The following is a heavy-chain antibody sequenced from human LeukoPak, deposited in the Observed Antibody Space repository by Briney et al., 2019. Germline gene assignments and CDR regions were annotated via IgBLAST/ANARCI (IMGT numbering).Heavy chain of an antibody. Sequence: SETLSLTCTVSGGSISSSSYYWGWIRQPPGKGLEWIGSIYYSGSTYYNPSLKSRVTISVDTSKNQFSLKLSSVTAADTALYYCARQKIVVVPAATGNWFDPWGQGTLVTVSS. V-gene: IGHV4-39*01. D-gene: IGHD2-2*01. CDR1: GGSISSSSYY. J-gene: IGHJ5*02. CDR3: ARQKIVVVPAATGNWFDP. CDR2: IYYSGST.